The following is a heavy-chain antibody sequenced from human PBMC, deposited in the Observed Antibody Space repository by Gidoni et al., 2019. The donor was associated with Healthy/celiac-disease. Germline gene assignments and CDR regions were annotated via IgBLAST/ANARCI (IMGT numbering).Heavy chain of an antibody. CDR1: GGSISSSSYY. Sequence: QLQLQESGPGLVKPSETLSLTCTVSGGSISSSSYYWGWIRQPPGKGLEWIGSIYYSGSTYYNPSLKSRVTISVDTSKNQFSLKLSSVTAADTAVYYCARGDAYYYDSSGPALLWGQGTLVTVSS. J-gene: IGHJ4*02. CDR2: IYYSGST. D-gene: IGHD3-22*01. CDR3: ARGDAYYYDSSGPALL. V-gene: IGHV4-39*01.